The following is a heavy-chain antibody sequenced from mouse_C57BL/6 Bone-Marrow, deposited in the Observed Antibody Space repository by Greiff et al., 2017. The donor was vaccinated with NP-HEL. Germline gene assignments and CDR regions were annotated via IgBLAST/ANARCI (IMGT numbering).Heavy chain of an antibody. D-gene: IGHD2-1*01. CDR3: ARFDGNYVWFAY. J-gene: IGHJ3*01. Sequence: QVQLQQPGAELVKPGASVKMSCKASGYTFTSYWITWVKQRPGQGLEWIGDIYPGSGSTNYNEKFKSKATLTVDTSSSTAYMQLSSLTSEDSAVYYCARFDGNYVWFAYWGQGTLVTVSA. V-gene: IGHV1-55*01. CDR2: IYPGSGST. CDR1: GYTFTSYW.